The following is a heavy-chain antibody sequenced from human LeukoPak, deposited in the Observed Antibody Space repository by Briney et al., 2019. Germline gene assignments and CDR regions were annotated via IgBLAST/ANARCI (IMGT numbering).Heavy chain of an antibody. CDR1: GFTVSSNY. D-gene: IGHD2-2*01. Sequence: PGGSLRLSCTTSGFTVSSNYMSWVRQAPGKGREWVSVFYIGGSTYYADSVKGRFTISRDISKNTLYLQMNSLRAEDTAVYYCARDWGYCSSTSCHVFDYWGQGTLVTVSS. J-gene: IGHJ4*02. CDR3: ARDWGYCSSTSCHVFDY. V-gene: IGHV3-53*01. CDR2: FYIGGST.